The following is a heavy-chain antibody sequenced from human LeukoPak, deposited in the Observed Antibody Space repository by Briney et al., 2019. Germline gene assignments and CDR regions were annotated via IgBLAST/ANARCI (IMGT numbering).Heavy chain of an antibody. CDR1: GGSISSYY. V-gene: IGHV4-59*08. D-gene: IGHD2-21*01. CDR2: NYYSGST. CDR3: ARQFGWWWPPTPHDAFDI. Sequence: SETLSLTCTVSGGSISSYYWSWIRQPPGKGLEWIGYNYYSGSTNYNPSLKSRVTISVDTSKNQFSLKLSSVTAADTAVYYCARQFGWWWPPTPHDAFDIWGQGTMVTVSS. J-gene: IGHJ3*02.